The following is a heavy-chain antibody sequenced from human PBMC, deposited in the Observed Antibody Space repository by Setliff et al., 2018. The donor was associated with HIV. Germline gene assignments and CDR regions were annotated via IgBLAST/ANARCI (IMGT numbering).Heavy chain of an antibody. Sequence: SETLSLTCTVSGGSISSYYWSWIRQPAGKGLEWIWRIYTSGSTNYNPSLKSRVTMSVDTSKNQFSLKLSSVTAADTAVYYCARDGFWSGYIDYWGQGTLVTVSS. CDR2: IYTSGST. D-gene: IGHD3-3*01. CDR1: GGSISSYY. V-gene: IGHV4-4*07. J-gene: IGHJ4*02. CDR3: ARDGFWSGYIDY.